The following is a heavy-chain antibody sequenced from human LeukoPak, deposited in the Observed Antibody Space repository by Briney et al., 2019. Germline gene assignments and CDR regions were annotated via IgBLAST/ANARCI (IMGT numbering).Heavy chain of an antibody. Sequence: PGGSLRLSCAASGFTFSSYSMNWVRQAPGKGLEWVSAISGSGGSTYYADSVKGRFTISRDNSKNTLYLQMNSLRAEDTAVYYCAKAPTGYSSGWYLAFDYWGQGTLVTVSS. CDR2: ISGSGGST. J-gene: IGHJ4*02. V-gene: IGHV3-23*01. CDR1: GFTFSSYS. CDR3: AKAPTGYSSGWYLAFDY. D-gene: IGHD6-19*01.